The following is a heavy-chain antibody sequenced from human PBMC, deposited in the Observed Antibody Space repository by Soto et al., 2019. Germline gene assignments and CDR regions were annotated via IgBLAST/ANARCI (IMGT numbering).Heavy chain of an antibody. CDR3: AVTRGGAHPHDI. Sequence: SETLSLTCNSSGGPLSSFDYSWIRQAPGKGLEWIGYIYYTGSTNYNPSLKSRVTMSVDTSKNQFSLKLTSVTAADTAVYFCAVTRGGAHPHDIWGQGTMVTVSS. CDR1: GGPLSSFD. V-gene: IGHV4-59*01. D-gene: IGHD2-21*02. CDR2: IYYTGST. J-gene: IGHJ3*02.